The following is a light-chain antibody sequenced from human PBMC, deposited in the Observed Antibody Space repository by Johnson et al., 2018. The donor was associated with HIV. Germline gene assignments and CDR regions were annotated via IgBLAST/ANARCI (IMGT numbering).Light chain of an antibody. CDR1: SSNIGNNY. V-gene: IGLV1-51*01. Sequence: QSVLTQPPSVSAAPGQKVTISCSGSSSNIGNNYVSWYQQLPGTAPKLLIYDNNKRPSGIPDRFSGSKSGTSATLGITGLQTGDEADYYGGTWDSSLSAGGYVLGTVTKVTVL. CDR3: GTWDSSLSAGGYV. J-gene: IGLJ1*01. CDR2: DNN.